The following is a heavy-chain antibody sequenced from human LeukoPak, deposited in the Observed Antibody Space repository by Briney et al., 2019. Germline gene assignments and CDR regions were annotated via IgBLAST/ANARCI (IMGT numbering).Heavy chain of an antibody. CDR3: ARSLWFGDSNLDY. CDR1: GFTFRTSG. J-gene: IGHJ4*02. CDR2: ISTSSIYI. V-gene: IGHV3-21*01. Sequence: GGSLRLSCAASGFTFRTSGMNWVRQAPGKGLEWVSSISTSSIYIYYADSLKGRFTISRDNAKNSLYLQMSSLRAEDTAMYYCARSLWFGDSNLDYWGQGTLVTVSS. D-gene: IGHD3-10*01.